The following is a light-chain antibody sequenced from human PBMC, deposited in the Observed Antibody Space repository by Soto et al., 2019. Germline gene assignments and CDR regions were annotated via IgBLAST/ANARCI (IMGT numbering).Light chain of an antibody. CDR2: KVT. J-gene: IGLJ1*01. V-gene: IGLV2-14*01. CDR3: SSYTSSSTLV. CDR1: SSDVGAYNY. Sequence: QSVLTQPASVSGSPGQSITISCTGTSSDVGAYNYVSWYQQHPGKAPKLMIYKVTNRPSGVSNRFSGSKSGNTASLTISGLQAEDEADYYCSSYTSSSTLVFGTGTKVTVL.